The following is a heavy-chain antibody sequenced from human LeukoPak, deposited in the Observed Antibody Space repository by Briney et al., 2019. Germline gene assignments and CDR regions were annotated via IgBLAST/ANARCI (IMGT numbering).Heavy chain of an antibody. D-gene: IGHD1-14*01. J-gene: IGHJ4*02. CDR1: GFTFSYYW. CDR3: ARDFRNAGDY. Sequence: GGSLRLSCTTAGFTFSYYWKNWVRQAPGKGLEWVANMNQDGSDKYYVDSVKGRFTISRDNAKNSVYLQMNSLRAEDTAVYFCARDFRNAGDYWGQGTLVTVSS. V-gene: IGHV3-7*01. CDR2: MNQDGSDK.